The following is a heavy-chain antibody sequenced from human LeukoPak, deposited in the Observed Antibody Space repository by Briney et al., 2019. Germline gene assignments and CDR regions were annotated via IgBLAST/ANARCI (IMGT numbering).Heavy chain of an antibody. D-gene: IGHD3-3*01. CDR2: ISYDGSNK. CDR1: GFTFSSYA. J-gene: IGHJ4*02. Sequence: GGSLRLSCAASGFTFSSYAMHWVRQAPGKGLEWVAVISYDGSNKYYADSVKGRFTISRDNSKNTLYLQMNSLRAEDTAVYYCARDPSRSVLRFLEWLPPPGCYFDYWGQGTLVTVSS. V-gene: IGHV3-30-3*01. CDR3: ARDPSRSVLRFLEWLPPPGCYFDY.